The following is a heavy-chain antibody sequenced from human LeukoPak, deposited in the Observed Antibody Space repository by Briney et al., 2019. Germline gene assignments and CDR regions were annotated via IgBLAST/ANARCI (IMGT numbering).Heavy chain of an antibody. V-gene: IGHV1-2*02. CDR2: INLNSGGT. J-gene: IGHJ4*02. CDR3: ARGAPHIVVVVAATLEYYFDY. D-gene: IGHD2-15*01. Sequence: ASVKVSCKASGYTFTGYYMHWVRQAPGQGLEWMGWINLNSGGTNYAQKFQGRVTMTRDTSIGTAHMEMSRLRSDDTAVYYCARGAPHIVVVVAATLEYYFDYWGQGTLVTVSS. CDR1: GYTFTGYY.